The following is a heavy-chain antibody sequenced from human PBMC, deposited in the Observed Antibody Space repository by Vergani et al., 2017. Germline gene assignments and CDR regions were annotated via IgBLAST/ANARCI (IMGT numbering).Heavy chain of an antibody. Sequence: QVQLVQSGAEVKKPGASLKVSCKASGYTFTSYYMHWVRQAPGQGLEWMGIINPSGGSTSYAQKFQGRVTMTRDTSTSTVYMELSRLRSEDTAVYYCARGTIHYDILTGYLGYWGQGTLVTVSS. D-gene: IGHD3-9*01. CDR3: ARGTIHYDILTGYLGY. J-gene: IGHJ4*02. CDR2: INPSGGST. V-gene: IGHV1-46*01. CDR1: GYTFTSYY.